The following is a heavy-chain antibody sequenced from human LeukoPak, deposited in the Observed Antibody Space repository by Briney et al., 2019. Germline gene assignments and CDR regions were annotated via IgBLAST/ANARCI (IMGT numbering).Heavy chain of an antibody. CDR3: ARHLPYYYYYMDV. Sequence: SETLSLTCTVSGGSISSYYWSWIRQPPGKGLEWIGEINHSGSTNYNPSLKSRVTISVDTSKNQFSLKLSSVTAADTAVYYCARHLPYYYYYMDVWGKGTTVTVSS. CDR1: GGSISSYY. V-gene: IGHV4-34*01. J-gene: IGHJ6*03. CDR2: INHSGST.